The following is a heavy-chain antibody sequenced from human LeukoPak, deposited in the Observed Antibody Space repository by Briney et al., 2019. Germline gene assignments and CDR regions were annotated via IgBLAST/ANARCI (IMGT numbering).Heavy chain of an antibody. J-gene: IGHJ5*02. D-gene: IGHD2-2*01. V-gene: IGHV1-18*01. CDR2: ISAYNGNT. CDR3: ARDLGCSSTSCYGFWFDP. Sequence: ASVKVSCKASGYTFTSYGISWVRQAPGQGLEWMGWISAYNGNTNYAQKLQGRVTMTTDTSTSTPYMELRSLRSDDTAVYYCARDLGCSSTSCYGFWFDPWGQGTLVTVSS. CDR1: GYTFTSYG.